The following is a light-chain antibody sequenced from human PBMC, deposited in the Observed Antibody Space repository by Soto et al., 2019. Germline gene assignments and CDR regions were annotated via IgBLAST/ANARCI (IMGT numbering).Light chain of an antibody. V-gene: IGLV2-8*01. CDR1: SSDVGAYDY. Sequence: QSLLTQAPSASGSPGQSFTISCTGTSSDVGAYDYVSWYQQHPGKAPKLMIYEINKRPSGVPDRFSGSKSGNTASLTVSGLQAEDEADYYCSSFAGSNNFPSVFGTGTKVTVL. CDR2: EIN. CDR3: SSFAGSNNFPSV. J-gene: IGLJ1*01.